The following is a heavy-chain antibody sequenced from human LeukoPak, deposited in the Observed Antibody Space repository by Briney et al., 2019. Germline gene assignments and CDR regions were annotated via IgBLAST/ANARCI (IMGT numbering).Heavy chain of an antibody. D-gene: IGHD1-7*01. CDR3: ARARLELSHYYYYYMDV. J-gene: IGHJ6*03. V-gene: IGHV4-59*11. CDR2: IYYVGST. CDR1: GGSISSHY. Sequence: SETLSLTCTVSGGSISSHYWSWIRQPPGKGLEWIGYIYYVGSTNYNPSLKSRVTISVDTSNNQFSLKLSSVTAADTAVYYCARARLELSHYYYYYMDVWGKGTTVTVSS.